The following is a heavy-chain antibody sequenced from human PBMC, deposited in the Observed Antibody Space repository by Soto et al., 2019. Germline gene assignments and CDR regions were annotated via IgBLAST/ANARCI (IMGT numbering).Heavy chain of an antibody. CDR3: ARNNYSPYYYYYYYMDV. Sequence: QVQLQQWGAGLLKPSETLSLTCAVYGGSFSGYYWSWIRQPPGKGLEWIGEIYHSGSTNYNPSLKSRVTISVDTSKNQFSLKLSSLTAADKAVYYCARNNYSPYYYYYYYMDVWGKGTTVTVSS. D-gene: IGHD3-10*01. J-gene: IGHJ6*03. V-gene: IGHV4-34*01. CDR2: IYHSGST. CDR1: GGSFSGYY.